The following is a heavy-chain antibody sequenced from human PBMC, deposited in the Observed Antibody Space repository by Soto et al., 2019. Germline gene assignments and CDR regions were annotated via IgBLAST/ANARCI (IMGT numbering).Heavy chain of an antibody. D-gene: IGHD3-3*01. Sequence: VVPLILSCAGSGLTFGTYSRNWVRQAAGKGLEWIAYISYDSDTIQYADSVKGRFTISRDNAENSLYLQMNSLRDEDTAVYYCARLYYDYVWGQGTTVTVSS. CDR1: GLTFGTYS. V-gene: IGHV3-48*02. CDR2: ISYDSDTI. CDR3: ARLYYDYV. J-gene: IGHJ6*02.